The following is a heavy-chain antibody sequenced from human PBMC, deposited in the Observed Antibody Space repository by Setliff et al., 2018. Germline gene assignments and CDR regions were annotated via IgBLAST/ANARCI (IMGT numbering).Heavy chain of an antibody. J-gene: IGHJ4*02. CDR3: ARQTGEQLVDY. V-gene: IGHV1-46*01. CDR1: GYTFTSYY. D-gene: IGHD6-6*01. Sequence: ASVKVSCKASGYTFTSYYMHWVRQAPGQGLEWMGIINPSGGSTSYAQKFQGRVTTLVDTSKNHFSLKLSSVTAADTAVYYCARQTGEQLVDYWGQGTLVTVSS. CDR2: INPSGGST.